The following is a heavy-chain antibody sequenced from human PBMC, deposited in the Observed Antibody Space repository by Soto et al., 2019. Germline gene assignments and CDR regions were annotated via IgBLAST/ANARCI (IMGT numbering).Heavy chain of an antibody. CDR2: INRDGSRT. V-gene: IGHV3-74*01. D-gene: IGHD5-12*01. CDR1: GFISSSYW. CDR3: ARGVNGYYYGDY. J-gene: IGHJ4*02. Sequence: EVQLVESGGNVLQPGGSLRLSCAASGFISSSYWMHWVRQAPGKGLVWVSRINRDGSRTDYADSVKGRFAVSRDNAKNTVRLQMNCLSAEDTTVYYCARGVNGYYYGDYWGQGTLVTVSS.